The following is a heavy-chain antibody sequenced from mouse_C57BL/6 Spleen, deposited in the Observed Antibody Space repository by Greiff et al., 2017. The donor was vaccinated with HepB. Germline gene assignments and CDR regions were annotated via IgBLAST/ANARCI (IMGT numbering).Heavy chain of an antibody. CDR2: IDPEDGDT. Sequence: EVQLQQSGAELVRPGASVKLSCTASGFNIKDYYMHWVKQRPEQGLEWIGRIDPEDGDTEYAPKFQGKATMTADTSSNTAYLQLSSLTSEDTAVYYCTTDYDGSSYWAWFAYWGQGTLVTVSA. CDR3: TTDYDGSSYWAWFAY. J-gene: IGHJ3*01. CDR1: GFNIKDYY. V-gene: IGHV14-1*01. D-gene: IGHD1-1*01.